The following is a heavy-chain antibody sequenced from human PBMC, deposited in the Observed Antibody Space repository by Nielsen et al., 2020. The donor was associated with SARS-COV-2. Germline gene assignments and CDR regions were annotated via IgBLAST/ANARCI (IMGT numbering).Heavy chain of an antibody. CDR3: AREASGYDHYKYGMDV. D-gene: IGHD5-12*01. J-gene: IGHJ6*02. CDR2: IYFTGRT. CDR1: GASISGGGYF. Sequence: SETLSLTCTVSGASISGGGYFWSWIRQHPGKGLEWIGYIYFTGRTSYNPSLKSRVAMSVDTSKNQFSLDLKSVTAADTAAYYCAREASGYDHYKYGMDVWGLGATVTVSS. V-gene: IGHV4-31*03.